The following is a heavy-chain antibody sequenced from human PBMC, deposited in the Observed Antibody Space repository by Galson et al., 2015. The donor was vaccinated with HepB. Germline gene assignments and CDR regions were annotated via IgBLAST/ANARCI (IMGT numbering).Heavy chain of an antibody. Sequence: SLRLSCAASGFTFSSYAMSWVRQAPGKGLEWVSAISGSGGSTYYADSVKGRFTISRDNSKNTLYLQMNSLRAEDTAVYYCAKALGYYDSSGYPFDAFDIWGQGTMVTVSS. D-gene: IGHD3-22*01. V-gene: IGHV3-23*01. CDR1: GFTFSSYA. CDR2: ISGSGGST. CDR3: AKALGYYDSSGYPFDAFDI. J-gene: IGHJ3*02.